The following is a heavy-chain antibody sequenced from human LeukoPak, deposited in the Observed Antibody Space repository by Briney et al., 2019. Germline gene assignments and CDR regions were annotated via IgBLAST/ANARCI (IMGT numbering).Heavy chain of an antibody. CDR1: GFTFSTNY. CDR2: IYSGGSP. Sequence: GGSLRLSCAASGFTFSTNYMGWVRQAPGKGLEWVSVIYSGGSPYYADSVKGRFTISRDNSKNTLYLQMNSLRAEDTAVYYCARDLNYYDSSGYGHWGQGTLVTVSS. J-gene: IGHJ4*02. V-gene: IGHV3-53*01. CDR3: ARDLNYYDSSGYGH. D-gene: IGHD3-22*01.